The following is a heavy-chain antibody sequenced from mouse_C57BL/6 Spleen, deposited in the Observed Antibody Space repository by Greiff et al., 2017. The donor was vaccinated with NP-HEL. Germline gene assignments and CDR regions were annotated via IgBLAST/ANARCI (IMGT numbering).Heavy chain of an antibody. CDR3: ARSGYYSYWYFDV. D-gene: IGHD2-3*01. Sequence: SGPVLVKPGASVKMSCKASGYTFTDYYMNWVKQSHGKSLEWIGVINPYNGGTSYNQKFKGKATLTVDKSSSTAYMELNSLTSEDSAVYFCARSGYYSYWYFDVWGTGTTVTVSS. CDR2: INPYNGGT. J-gene: IGHJ1*03. V-gene: IGHV1-19*01. CDR1: GYTFTDYY.